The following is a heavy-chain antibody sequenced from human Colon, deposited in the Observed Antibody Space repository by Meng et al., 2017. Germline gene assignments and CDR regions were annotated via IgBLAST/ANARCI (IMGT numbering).Heavy chain of an antibody. J-gene: IGHJ4*01. CDR2: IRGGSSDDP. V-gene: IGHV3-23*01. D-gene: IGHD6-13*01. Sequence: GGSLRLSCAASGFTFATYGMNWVRQAPGKGLEWVSSIRGGSSDDPYYADSVQGRFAISRDNSKNTLYLQMDSLRAEDTAVYYCAKKNTPSTSWFWFDYWGHGTLVTVSS. CDR3: AKKNTPSTSWFWFDY. CDR1: GFTFATYG.